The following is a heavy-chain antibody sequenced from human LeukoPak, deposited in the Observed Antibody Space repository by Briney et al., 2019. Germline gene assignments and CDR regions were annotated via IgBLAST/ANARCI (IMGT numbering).Heavy chain of an antibody. Sequence: GGSLRLSCAASGFTFSSYSMNWVRQAPGKGLEWVSSISSSSSYIYYADSVKGRFTISRDNAKNSLYLQMNSLRAEDTAVYYCARSQSTYYFDYWGQGTLVTVSS. J-gene: IGHJ4*02. CDR2: ISSSSSYI. CDR1: GFTFSSYS. V-gene: IGHV3-21*01. CDR3: ARSQSTYYFDY.